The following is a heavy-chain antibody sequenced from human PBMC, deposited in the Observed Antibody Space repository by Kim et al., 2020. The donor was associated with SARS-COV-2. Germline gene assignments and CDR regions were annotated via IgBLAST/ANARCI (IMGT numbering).Heavy chain of an antibody. CDR2: VSSSGTYI. J-gene: IGHJ4*02. V-gene: IGHV3-21*01. CDR3: AGSREGFLEGFIDY. D-gene: IGHD3-3*01. CDR1: GFDFTYYR. Sequence: GGSLRLSCAASGFDFTYYRMTWVRQAPGRGLEWVSSVSSSGTYIYYADSVRGRFTISRDNAKKSLFLQMNSLRAEDTAVYYCAGSREGFLEGFIDYWGQG.